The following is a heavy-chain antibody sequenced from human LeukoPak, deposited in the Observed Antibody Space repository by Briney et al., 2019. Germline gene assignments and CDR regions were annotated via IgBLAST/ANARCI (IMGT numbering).Heavy chain of an antibody. CDR1: GFTFSSYG. D-gene: IGHD3-10*01. Sequence: GGSLRLSCAASGFTFSSYGMHWVRQAPGKGLEWVAVISYDGSNKYYADSVKGRFTISRDNSKNTLYLQMNSLRAEDTAVYYCAINGLGSYGSGSYIDYWGQGTLVTVSS. CDR3: AINGLGSYGSGSYIDY. V-gene: IGHV3-30*03. J-gene: IGHJ4*02. CDR2: ISYDGSNK.